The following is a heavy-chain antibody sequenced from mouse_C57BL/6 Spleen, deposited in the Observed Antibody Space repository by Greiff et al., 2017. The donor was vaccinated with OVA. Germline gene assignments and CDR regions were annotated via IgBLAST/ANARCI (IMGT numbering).Heavy chain of an antibody. CDR2: ISDGGSYT. CDR1: GFTFSSYA. CDR3: ARDEDSSGYDAMDY. J-gene: IGHJ4*01. D-gene: IGHD3-2*02. Sequence: DVMLVESGGGLVKPGGSLKLSCAASGFTFSSYAMSWVRQTPEKRLEWVATISDGGSYTYYPDNVKGRFTISRDNAKNNLYLQMSHLKSEDTAMYYCARDEDSSGYDAMDYWGQGTSVTVAS. V-gene: IGHV5-4*01.